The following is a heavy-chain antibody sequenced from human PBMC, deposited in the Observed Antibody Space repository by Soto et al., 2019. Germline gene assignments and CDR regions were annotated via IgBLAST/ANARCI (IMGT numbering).Heavy chain of an antibody. CDR3: ARAATVTTDPYYYYGMDG. J-gene: IGHJ6*02. CDR1: GFTVSSSY. V-gene: IGHV3-66*01. Sequence: GGSLRLSCAASGFTVSSSYMSWVRQAPGKGLEWVSVIFSGDTTYYADSVKGRFTISRDNSKNTLYLQMNSLRVEDTAVYFCARAATVTTDPYYYYGMDGWGQGTTVTVSS. D-gene: IGHD4-17*01. CDR2: IFSGDTT.